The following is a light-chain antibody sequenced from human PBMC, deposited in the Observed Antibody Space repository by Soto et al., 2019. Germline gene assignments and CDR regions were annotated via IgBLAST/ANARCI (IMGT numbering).Light chain of an antibody. CDR2: GAS. CDR1: QSVGSSY. V-gene: IGKV3-20*01. J-gene: IGKJ1*01. Sequence: EIVLTQSPGTLSLSPGERATLSCRASQSVGSSYLAWYQQRPGQAPRLLIYGASSRATGIPYRFSGSGAWTDFPLAISRLGPEDFGAYYCQYYGRSPWTFGQGTKVQIK. CDR3: QYYGRSPWT.